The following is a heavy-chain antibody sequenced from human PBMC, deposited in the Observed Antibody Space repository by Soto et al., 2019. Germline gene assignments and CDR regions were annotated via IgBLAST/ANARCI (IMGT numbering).Heavy chain of an antibody. V-gene: IGHV3-33*01. Sequence: QVQLVESGGGVVQPGRSLRLSCAASGFTFSDYGMHWVRQAPGKGLEWVAGIWYDGSNRYYADSVKGRFTISRDNSKNALYLQMNSLRAEDTAVYYCARSYYYDSSGYYRSFFQHWGQGTLVTVSS. CDR2: IWYDGSNR. J-gene: IGHJ1*01. CDR1: GFTFSDYG. D-gene: IGHD3-22*01. CDR3: ARSYYYDSSGYYRSFFQH.